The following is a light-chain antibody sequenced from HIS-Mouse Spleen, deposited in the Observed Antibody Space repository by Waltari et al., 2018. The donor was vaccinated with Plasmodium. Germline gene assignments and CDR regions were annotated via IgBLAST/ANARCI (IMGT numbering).Light chain of an antibody. CDR1: QSVRSN. Sequence: EIVMTQSPATLAVSPGERATLPCRASQSVRSNFAWYQQKPGQAPRPLIYGASTRATGIPARVSGSVSGTEFTLTNRSLRSENCAVYDCQQYNNWSFTLGPGTKVDIK. V-gene: IGKV3-15*01. CDR2: GAS. J-gene: IGKJ3*01. CDR3: QQYNNWSFT.